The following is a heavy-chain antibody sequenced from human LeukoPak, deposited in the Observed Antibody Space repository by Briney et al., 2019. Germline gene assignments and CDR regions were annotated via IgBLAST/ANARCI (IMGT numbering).Heavy chain of an antibody. J-gene: IGHJ2*01. D-gene: IGHD2-21*02. Sequence: GGSLRLSCAASGLTFNTYAMSWVRQAPGKGLQWVSTVSGSGAGTFYGDSVKGRFTISRDNSNNTLFLQMNSLSADDTAIYFCAKGPRAGLRYWYFDLWGRGSLVTVSS. CDR2: VSGSGAGT. CDR1: GLTFNTYA. V-gene: IGHV3-23*01. CDR3: AKGPRAGLRYWYFDL.